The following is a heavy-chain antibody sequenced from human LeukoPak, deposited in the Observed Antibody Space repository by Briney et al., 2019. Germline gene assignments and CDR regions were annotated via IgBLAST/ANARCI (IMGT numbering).Heavy chain of an antibody. V-gene: IGHV3-66*01. Sequence: GGSLRLSCAASGFIVSSHYMNWVRQAPGKGLEWVSVIYTGDRTYYADSVKGRFIISRDNSKNTVSLQMNSLRAEDTAVHYCARDVPPAADAFDTWGQGTMVTVSS. CDR1: GFIVSSHY. D-gene: IGHD6-13*01. CDR3: ARDVPPAADAFDT. CDR2: IYTGDRT. J-gene: IGHJ3*02.